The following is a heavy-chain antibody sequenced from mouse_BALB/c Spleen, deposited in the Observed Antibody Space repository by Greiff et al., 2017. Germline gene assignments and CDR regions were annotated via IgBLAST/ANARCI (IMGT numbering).Heavy chain of an antibody. V-gene: IGHV1-4*01. Sequence: QVQLQQSGAELARPGASVTMSCKASGYSFTSYSMHWVKQRPGQGLEWIGYINPSSGYTNYNQKFKDKATLTADKSSSTAYMQLSSLTSEDSAVYYCARSEDGYHYYAMDYWGQGTSVTVSS. CDR1: GYSFTSYS. CDR3: ARSEDGYHYYAMDY. D-gene: IGHD2-3*01. CDR2: INPSSGYT. J-gene: IGHJ4*01.